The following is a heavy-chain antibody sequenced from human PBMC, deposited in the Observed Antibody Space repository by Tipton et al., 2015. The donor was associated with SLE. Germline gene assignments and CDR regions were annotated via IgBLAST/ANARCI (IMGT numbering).Heavy chain of an antibody. J-gene: IGHJ3*02. Sequence: TLSLTCAVNGGSFTGYSWNWIRQAPGKGLEWIGSIYYSGSTHYNPSLKSRITISLDTSKNQFSLKLTSVTAADTAIYYCARDQDDFWSSFDAFDIWGLGTMVTVSS. V-gene: IGHV4-34*01. CDR2: IYYSGST. CDR3: ARDQDDFWSSFDAFDI. CDR1: GGSFTGYS. D-gene: IGHD3-3*01.